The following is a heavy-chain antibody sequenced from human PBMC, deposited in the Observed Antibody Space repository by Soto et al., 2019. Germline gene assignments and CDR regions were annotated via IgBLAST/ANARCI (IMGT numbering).Heavy chain of an antibody. CDR3: ARFKTGTGPRVDWYLDR. V-gene: IGHV4-59*12. CDR1: GGSISTYY. Sequence: PSETLSLTCTVSGGSISTYYWSWIRQPPGKGLEWLGYTYYSGSTFYNPSLMSRVTISVDTSRNRFSLRLSSVTAADTAVYYCARFKTGTGPRVDWYLDRWGCGTLVTVSS. CDR2: TYYSGST. J-gene: IGHJ2*01. D-gene: IGHD1-7*01.